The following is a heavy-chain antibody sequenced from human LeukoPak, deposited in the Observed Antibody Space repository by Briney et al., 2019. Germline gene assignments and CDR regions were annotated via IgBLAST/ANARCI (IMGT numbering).Heavy chain of an antibody. V-gene: IGHV3-7*01. J-gene: IGHJ6*04. D-gene: IGHD3-10*02. CDR1: GFTFSSRDW. CDR3: AELGITMIGGV. Sequence: GGSLRLSCAASGFTFSSRDWMTWVRQAPGKGLEWVANIKQDGSEKNYVDSVKGRFTISRDNAKNSVDLQMNSLRVEDTAVYYCAELGITMIGGVWGKGTTVTVSS. CDR2: IKQDGSEK.